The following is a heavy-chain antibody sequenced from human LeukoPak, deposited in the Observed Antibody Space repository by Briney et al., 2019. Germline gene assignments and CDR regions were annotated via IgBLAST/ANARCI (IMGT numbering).Heavy chain of an antibody. D-gene: IGHD3-22*01. CDR3: AKVCDSSGYCFDY. CDR2: ISGSGGST. CDR1: GFTFSSYA. Sequence: GGSQRLSCAASGFTFSSYAMSWVRQAPGKGLEWVSAISGSGGSTYYADSVNGRFTISRDNSKNTLYLQMNSLRAEDTAVYYCAKVCDSSGYCFDYWGQGTLVTVSS. J-gene: IGHJ4*02. V-gene: IGHV3-23*01.